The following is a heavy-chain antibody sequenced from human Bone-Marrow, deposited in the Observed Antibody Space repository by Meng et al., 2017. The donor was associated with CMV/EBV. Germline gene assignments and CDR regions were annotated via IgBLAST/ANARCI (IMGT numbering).Heavy chain of an antibody. Sequence: SVKVSCKASGGTFSSYAISWVRQAPGQGLEWMGGIIPILGIANYAQKFQGRVTITADKSTSTAYMELSSLRSEDTAVYYCARVRCSSTSCYTVRLFWLNYYGMDVWGQGTTVTVSS. CDR3: ARVRCSSTSCYTVRLFWLNYYGMDV. J-gene: IGHJ6*02. CDR1: GGTFSSYA. D-gene: IGHD2-2*02. V-gene: IGHV1-69*10. CDR2: IIPILGIA.